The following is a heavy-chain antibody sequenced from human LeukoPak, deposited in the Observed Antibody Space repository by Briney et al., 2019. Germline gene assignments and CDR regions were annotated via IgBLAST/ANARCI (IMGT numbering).Heavy chain of an antibody. V-gene: IGHV3-23*01. Sequence: GGTLRLSCSASGFTFTTYGMNWVRQAPGKGLEWVSGIGGSGTRTYYADSVKGRFTISRDNSKNTLYLQMNSLRAEDTAVYYCAKGGLERRPNWFDPWGQGTLVTVSS. D-gene: IGHD1-1*01. CDR3: AKGGLERRPNWFDP. J-gene: IGHJ5*02. CDR2: IGGSGTRT. CDR1: GFTFTTYG.